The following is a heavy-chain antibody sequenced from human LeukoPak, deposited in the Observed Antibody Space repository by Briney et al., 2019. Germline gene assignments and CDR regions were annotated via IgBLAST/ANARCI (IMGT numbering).Heavy chain of an antibody. CDR2: INHSGST. J-gene: IGHJ6*02. V-gene: IGHV4-34*01. Sequence: SETLSLTCAVYGGSFSGYYWSWIRQPPGKGLEWIGEINHSGSTNYDPSLKSRVTISVDTSKNQFSLKLSSVTAADTAVYYCARGKVEAAAAYYCGMDVWGQGTTVTVSS. CDR1: GGSFSGYY. CDR3: ARGKVEAAAAYYCGMDV. D-gene: IGHD6-13*01.